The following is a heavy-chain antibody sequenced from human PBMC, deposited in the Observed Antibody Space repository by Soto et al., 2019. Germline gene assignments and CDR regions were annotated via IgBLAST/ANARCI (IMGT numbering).Heavy chain of an antibody. CDR1: GGSISGYY. J-gene: IGHJ4*02. CDR2: IYYSGTT. CDR3: ARHGPSDYGES. V-gene: IGHV4-59*08. Sequence: PSETLSLTCTVSGGSISGYYWSWIRQLPGKGLEWIGYIYYSGTTNSNPSLESRVTISVDTSKNQFSLRLSSVTAADTAVYYCARHGPSDYGESWGQGTLVTVS. D-gene: IGHD4-17*01.